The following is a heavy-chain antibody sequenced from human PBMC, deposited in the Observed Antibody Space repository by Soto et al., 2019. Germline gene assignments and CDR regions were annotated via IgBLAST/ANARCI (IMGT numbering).Heavy chain of an antibody. CDR2: IYWNADK. V-gene: IGHV2-5*01. Sequence: GSGPTLVNPTQTLTLTCTFSGFSLSTSGVGVGWIRQPPGKALEWLALIYWNADKRYSPSLKSRLTITKDTSKNQVVLTMTNMDPVATATYYCAHRRNYYDSGGYDFDYWGKGTLVTVYS. CDR3: AHRRNYYDSGGYDFDY. CDR1: GFSLSTSGVG. D-gene: IGHD3-22*01. J-gene: IGHJ4*02.